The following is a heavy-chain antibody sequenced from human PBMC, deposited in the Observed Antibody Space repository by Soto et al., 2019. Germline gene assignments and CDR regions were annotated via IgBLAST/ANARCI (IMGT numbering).Heavy chain of an antibody. J-gene: IGHJ4*02. CDR2: ISGSGGST. V-gene: IGHV3-23*01. D-gene: IGHD2-8*01. CDR3: ARGFNYCTNGVCYIGGGFDY. CDR1: GFTFSSYA. Sequence: EVQLLESGGGLVQPGGSLRLSCAASGFTFSSYAMSWVRQAPGKGLEWVSAISGSGGSTYYADSVKGRFTISRDNSKNSLYLQMNSLRDEDTAVYHCARGFNYCTNGVCYIGGGFDYWGQGTLVTVSS.